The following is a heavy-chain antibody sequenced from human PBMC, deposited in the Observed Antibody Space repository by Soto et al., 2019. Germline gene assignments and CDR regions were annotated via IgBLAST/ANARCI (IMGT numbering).Heavy chain of an antibody. CDR3: AKGGIPRSYNIPKVDFEP. D-gene: IGHD1-26*01. CDR1: GFIFSNYA. J-gene: IGHJ5*02. CDR2: ISGSGATT. Sequence: GGSLRLSCAASGFIFSNYAMSWVRQSPGKGLEWVSSISGSGATTYYPDSVEGRFTISRDNSKNTLYLQMNNLRAEDTAVYYCAKGGIPRSYNIPKVDFEPWGQGSLVTVS. V-gene: IGHV3-23*01.